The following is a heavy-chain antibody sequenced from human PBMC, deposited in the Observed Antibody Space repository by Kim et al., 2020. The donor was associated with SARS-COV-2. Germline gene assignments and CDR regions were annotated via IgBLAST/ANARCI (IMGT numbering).Heavy chain of an antibody. V-gene: IGHV3-7*03. D-gene: IGHD6-13*01. Sequence: EKYYVDSVKGRLTNSRDNAKNSLFLQMNSLGAEDTAVYYCARAIGAGSSYWGQGTLVTVSS. J-gene: IGHJ4*02. CDR2: EK. CDR3: ARAIGAGSSY.